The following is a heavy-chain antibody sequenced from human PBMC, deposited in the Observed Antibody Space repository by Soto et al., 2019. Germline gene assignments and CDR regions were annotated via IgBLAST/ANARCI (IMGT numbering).Heavy chain of an antibody. J-gene: IGHJ3*02. CDR3: AKDFPGDGDYNDAFDI. CDR1: GFTFSSYA. D-gene: IGHD4-17*01. Sequence: GGSLRLSCAASGFTFSSYAMSWVRQAPGKGLEWVSAISGSGGSTYYADSVKGRFTISRDNSKNTLYLQMNSLRAEDTAVYYCAKDFPGDGDYNDAFDIWGQGTMVTVSS. CDR2: ISGSGGST. V-gene: IGHV3-23*01.